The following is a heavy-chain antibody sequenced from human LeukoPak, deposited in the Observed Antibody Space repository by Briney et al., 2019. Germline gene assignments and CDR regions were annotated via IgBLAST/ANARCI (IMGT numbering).Heavy chain of an antibody. CDR3: ARDHGSSYEYYFDY. Sequence: GGSLRLSCAASGFTFSSYGMHWVRQAPGKGLEWVAVISYDGSNKYYADSVKGRFTISRDNSKDTLYLQMNSLRAEDTAVYYCARDHGSSYEYYFDYWGQGTLVTVSS. CDR2: ISYDGSNK. J-gene: IGHJ4*02. CDR1: GFTFSSYG. D-gene: IGHD5-18*01. V-gene: IGHV3-30*03.